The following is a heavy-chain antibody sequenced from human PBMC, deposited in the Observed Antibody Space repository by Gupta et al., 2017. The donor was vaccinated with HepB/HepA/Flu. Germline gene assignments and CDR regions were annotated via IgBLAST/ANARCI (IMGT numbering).Heavy chain of an antibody. D-gene: IGHD6-13*01. J-gene: IGHJ5*02. V-gene: IGHV1-3*01. CDR2: INAGNGNT. Sequence: QVQLVQSGAEVKKPGASVKVSCKASGYTFTSYAMHWVRQAPGQRLEWMGWINAGNGNTKYSQKFQGRVTITRDTSASTAYMELSSLRSEDTAVYYCARVGSIAAAGTSVWFDPWGQGTLVTVSS. CDR3: ARVGSIAAAGTSVWFDP. CDR1: GYTFTSYA.